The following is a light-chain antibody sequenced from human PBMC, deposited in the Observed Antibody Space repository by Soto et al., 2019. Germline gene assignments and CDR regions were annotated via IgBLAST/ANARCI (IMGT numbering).Light chain of an antibody. CDR1: QSVSSNY. V-gene: IGKV3-20*01. CDR2: GAS. Sequence: EVVFTQSPGTLSLSPGERATLSCRASQSVSSNYLAWYQQRPGKAPRLLIYGASSRATGIPDRLSGSGSGTDFTLTIRRLEPEDFAVYYCQQYGSSGTFGQGTKVDIK. CDR3: QQYGSSGT. J-gene: IGKJ1*01.